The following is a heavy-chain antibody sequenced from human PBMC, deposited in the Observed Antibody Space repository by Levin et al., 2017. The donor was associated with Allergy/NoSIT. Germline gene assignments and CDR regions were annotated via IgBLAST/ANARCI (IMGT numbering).Heavy chain of an antibody. V-gene: IGHV4-59*08. CDR1: GDSIRDTY. Sequence: SQTLSLTCAVSGDSIRDTYWSWLRQSPGQALEWIGYIHSTRGTNYSPSLKSRVTISIDASKNEFSLRLRSLTAADTAVYFCARGAGWWNYWGQGTLVTVSS. J-gene: IGHJ4*02. CDR3: ARGAGWWNY. CDR2: IHSTRGT. D-gene: IGHD6-19*01.